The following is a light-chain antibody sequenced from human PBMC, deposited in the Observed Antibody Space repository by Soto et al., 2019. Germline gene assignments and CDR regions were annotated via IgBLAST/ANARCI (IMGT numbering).Light chain of an antibody. V-gene: IGLV1-40*01. CDR2: GGS. CDR1: SSNIGAGHD. J-gene: IGLJ2*01. CDR3: HSYDSSLSGSEV. Sequence: QSVLTQPPSVSGAPGQRVTISCTGSSSNIGAGHDVYWYQQLPGTAPKLLTSGGSIRPSGVPDRFSASRSGTSASLAITGLQAEDEADYYCHSYDSSLSGSEVFGGGTKLTVL.